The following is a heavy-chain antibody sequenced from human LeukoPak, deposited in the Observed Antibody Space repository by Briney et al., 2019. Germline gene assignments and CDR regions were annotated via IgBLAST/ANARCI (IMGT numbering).Heavy chain of an antibody. J-gene: IGHJ4*02. Sequence: GGSLRLSCAASGFTFSSYWMSWVRQAPGKGLEWVANIKQDGSNKYYADSVKGRFTISRDNSKNTLYLQMNSLRAEDTAVYYCARGPDTAMVIDYWGQGTLVTVSS. V-gene: IGHV3-7*01. CDR3: ARGPDTAMVIDY. CDR1: GFTFSSYW. CDR2: IKQDGSNK. D-gene: IGHD5-18*01.